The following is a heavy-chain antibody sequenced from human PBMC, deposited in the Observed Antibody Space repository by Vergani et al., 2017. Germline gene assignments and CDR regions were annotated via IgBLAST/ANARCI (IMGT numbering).Heavy chain of an antibody. Sequence: QVQLVQSGAEVKKPGASVKVSCKASGYTFTGYYMHWVRQAPGQGLEWMGWINPNSGGTHYAQKFQGWVTLTRDTSISPAYMELSRLRSDDTAVYYCARALMEYSSPADYWGQGTLVTVSS. D-gene: IGHD5-18*01. J-gene: IGHJ4*02. CDR1: GYTFTGYY. CDR2: INPNSGGT. V-gene: IGHV1-2*04. CDR3: ARALMEYSSPADY.